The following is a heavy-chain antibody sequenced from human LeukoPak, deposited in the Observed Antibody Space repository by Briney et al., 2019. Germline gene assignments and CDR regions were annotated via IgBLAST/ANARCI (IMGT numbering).Heavy chain of an antibody. CDR1: GFTFRSYS. D-gene: IGHD5-18*01. V-gene: IGHV3-21*04. Sequence: GGSLRLSCAASGFTFRSYSMNWVRQAPGKGLEWVSAIDPSSTYIYYADSVKGRFTISRDNSKNTLYLQMNSLRAEDTAVYYCARGVQLWYYFDYWGQGTLVTVSS. J-gene: IGHJ4*02. CDR2: IDPSSTYI. CDR3: ARGVQLWYYFDY.